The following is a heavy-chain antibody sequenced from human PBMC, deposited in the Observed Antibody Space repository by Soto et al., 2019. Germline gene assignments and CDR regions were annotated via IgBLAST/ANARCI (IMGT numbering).Heavy chain of an antibody. CDR3: ARDPPINYYYDSSGYFNY. CDR2: ISYDGSNK. CDR1: GFTFSSYA. D-gene: IGHD3-22*01. J-gene: IGHJ4*02. Sequence: GGSLRLSCAASGFTFSSYAMNWVRQAPGKGLEWVAVISYDGSNKYYADSVKGRFTISRDNSKNTLYLQMNSLRAEDTAVYYCARDPPINYYYDSSGYFNYWGQGTLVTVSS. V-gene: IGHV3-30-3*01.